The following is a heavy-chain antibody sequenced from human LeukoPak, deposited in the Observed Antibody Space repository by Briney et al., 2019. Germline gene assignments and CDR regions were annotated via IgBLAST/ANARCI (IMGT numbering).Heavy chain of an antibody. V-gene: IGHV3-7*01. CDR3: ARVPVLRTLTLTYYFDY. J-gene: IGHJ4*02. CDR1: GFTFSSYW. CDR2: IKQDGSEK. Sequence: AGGSLRLSCAASGFTFSSYWMSWVRQAPGKGLEWVANIKQDGSEKYYVDSVKGRFTISRDNAKNSLYLQMNSLRAEDTAVYYCARVPVLRTLTLTYYFDYWGQGTLVTVSS. D-gene: IGHD2/OR15-2a*01.